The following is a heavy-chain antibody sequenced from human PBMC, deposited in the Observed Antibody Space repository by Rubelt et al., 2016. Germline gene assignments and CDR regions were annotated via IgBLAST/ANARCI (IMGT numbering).Heavy chain of an antibody. V-gene: IGHV1-8*02. CDR1: GYTFTGYY. J-gene: IGHJ1*01. D-gene: IGHD6-6*01. Sequence: QVQLVQSGAEVKKPGASVKVSCKPSGYTFTGYYIHWVRQAPGQGLEWMGWMNPNSGNTGYAQKFQGRVTMTRNTSISTAYMELSSLGSEDTAVYYCARYSEQLVLWGQGTLVTVSS. CDR3: ARYSEQLVL. CDR2: MNPNSGNT.